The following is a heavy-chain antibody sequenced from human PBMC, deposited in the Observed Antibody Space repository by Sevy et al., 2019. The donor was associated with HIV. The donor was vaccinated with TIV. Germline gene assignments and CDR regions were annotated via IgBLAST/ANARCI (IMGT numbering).Heavy chain of an antibody. CDR2: SRNKANRYTT. D-gene: IGHD2-15*01. CDR3: TRTHCSGRSCNGLFDY. CDR1: GFSFSDHY. J-gene: IGHJ4*02. Sequence: GGSLRLSCVASGFSFSDHYMEWVRQAPGMGPQWIARSRNKANRYTTEYAAYVKGRFTVSRDVSESSLYLQMNNLKSDDTATYYCTRTHCSGRSCNGLFDYWGQGTRVTVSS. V-gene: IGHV3-72*01.